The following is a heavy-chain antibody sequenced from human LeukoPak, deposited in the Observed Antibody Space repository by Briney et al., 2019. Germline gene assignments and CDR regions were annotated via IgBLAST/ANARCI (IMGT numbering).Heavy chain of an antibody. Sequence: ASVKVSCKASGYTFTSYGISWVRQAPGQGLEWMGWISGYNGNTNYAQKLQGRVTMTTDTSASTAYMELSSLRSEDTAVYYCARDRSYYYGSGSLFDYWGQGTLVTVSS. J-gene: IGHJ4*02. CDR1: GYTFTSYG. CDR2: ISGYNGNT. CDR3: ARDRSYYYGSGSLFDY. D-gene: IGHD3-10*01. V-gene: IGHV1-18*01.